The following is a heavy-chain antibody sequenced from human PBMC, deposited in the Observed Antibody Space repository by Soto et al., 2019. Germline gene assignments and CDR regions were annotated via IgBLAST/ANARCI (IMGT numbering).Heavy chain of an antibody. CDR1: GYTFTSYD. J-gene: IGHJ6*03. D-gene: IGHD3-10*01. V-gene: IGHV1-8*01. CDR3: ARGLKMLRVFGLKTYYYYYMDV. Sequence: QVHLVQSGAEVKKPGASVKVSCKASGYTFTSYDINWVRQVAGQGLEWMGWMNPNSGDTAYAQEFQGRVTMSRNTSIRIAYMELSSLRPADTAVYYCARGLKMLRVFGLKTYYYYYMDVWGKGPTVTLSS. CDR2: MNPNSGDT.